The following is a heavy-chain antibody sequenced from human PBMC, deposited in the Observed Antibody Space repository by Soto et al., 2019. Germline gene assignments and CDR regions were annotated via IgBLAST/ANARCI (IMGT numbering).Heavy chain of an antibody. J-gene: IGHJ4*02. CDR3: ARRYGGNFDY. V-gene: IGHV4-61*05. CDR2: IYYSGST. CDR1: GGSISSTSYY. D-gene: IGHD3-16*01. Sequence: PSETLSLTCTVSGGSISSTSYYWGWSRQPPGKGLEWIGYIYYSGSTNYNPSLKSRVTISVDTSKNQFSLKLSSVTAADTAVYYCARRYGGNFDYWGQGTLVTVSS.